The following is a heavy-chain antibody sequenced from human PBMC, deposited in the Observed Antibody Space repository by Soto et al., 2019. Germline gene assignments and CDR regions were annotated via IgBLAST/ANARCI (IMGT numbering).Heavy chain of an antibody. V-gene: IGHV3-64D*08. CDR1: GFPFRRYS. CDR2: ISSSSSCT. Sequence: GSLRLSCAASGFPFRRYSMNWVRQAPGKGLECVSAISSSSSCTYYADSVKGRFTISRDNSKNTLYLQMSSLRAEDTAVYYCVKDQAEAARYYYYGMDVWGQGTTVTVSS. J-gene: IGHJ6*02. D-gene: IGHD6-6*01. CDR3: VKDQAEAARYYYYGMDV.